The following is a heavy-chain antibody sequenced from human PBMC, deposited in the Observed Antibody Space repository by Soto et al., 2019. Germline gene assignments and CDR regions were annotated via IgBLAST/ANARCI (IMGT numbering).Heavy chain of an antibody. Sequence: QVLLVQSGAEMKQPGSSVSVSCKASGDSFTNYAFTWVRQAPGQGPEWLGGIILALGTPHYSQRFQGRLTIPPDDSSSTVYMELGSMRLDDTAVYYCGRYCTNTKCRGGYYLDLWGQGTLLTVSS. V-gene: IGHV1-69*01. D-gene: IGHD2-8*01. CDR3: GRYCTNTKCRGGYYLDL. CDR2: IILALGTP. J-gene: IGHJ5*02. CDR1: GDSFTNYA.